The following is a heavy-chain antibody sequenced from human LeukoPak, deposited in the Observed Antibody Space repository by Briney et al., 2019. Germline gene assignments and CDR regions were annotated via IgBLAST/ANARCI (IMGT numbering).Heavy chain of an antibody. CDR1: GYNFATYW. D-gene: IGHD6-13*01. CDR2: IYPGDSDT. J-gene: IGHJ4*02. CDR3: ARRQSSSWSFDY. V-gene: IGHV5-51*01. Sequence: GESLKISCKGSGYNFATYWIGWVRQMPGKGLEWMGIIYPGDSDTTYSPSFQGQATISADKSIATAYLQWSLRASDTAIYYCARRQSSSWSFDYWGQGTLVTVSS.